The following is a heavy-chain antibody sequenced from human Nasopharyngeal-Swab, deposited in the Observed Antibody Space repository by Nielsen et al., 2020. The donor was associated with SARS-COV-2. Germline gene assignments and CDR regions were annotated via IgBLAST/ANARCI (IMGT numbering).Heavy chain of an antibody. CDR2: ITYNGST. CDR3: AREVYSSGYKVAFDI. J-gene: IGHJ3*02. D-gene: IGHD3-22*01. Sequence: SETLSLTCTVSGGSISSYYWSWIRQPPGKGLEWMGYITYNGSTNYNPSLKSRVTISVDTSRNQFSLKLSSVTAADTAVYYCAREVYSSGYKVAFDIWGKGTMVTVSS. CDR1: GGSISSYY. V-gene: IGHV4-59*01.